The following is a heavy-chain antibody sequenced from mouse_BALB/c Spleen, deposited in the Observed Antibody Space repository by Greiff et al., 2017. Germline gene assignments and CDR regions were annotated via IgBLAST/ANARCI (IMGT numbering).Heavy chain of an antibody. V-gene: IGHV14-4*02. CDR2: IDPENGDT. D-gene: IGHD1-2*01. CDR1: GFNIKDYY. Sequence: EVKLLESGAELVRSGASVKLSCTASGFNIKDYYMHWVKQRPEQGLEWIGWIDPENGDTEYALKFQGKATMTADTSSNTAYLQLSSLTSEDTAVYYCNAFSLLRLPFAYWGQGTLVTVSA. J-gene: IGHJ3*01. CDR3: NAFSLLRLPFAY.